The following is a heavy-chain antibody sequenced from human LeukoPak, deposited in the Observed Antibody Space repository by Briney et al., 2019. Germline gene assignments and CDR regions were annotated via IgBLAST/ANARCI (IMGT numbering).Heavy chain of an antibody. Sequence: PGGSLRLSCAASGFTFSDYDMNWVRQTPGKGLEWVSYISSRSRTIYYADSVKGRFTISRDNAKNSPYLQMNSLRDEDTAVYYCARDVHGVWGQGTLVTVSS. CDR3: ARDVHGV. D-gene: IGHD3-10*01. V-gene: IGHV3-48*02. J-gene: IGHJ4*02. CDR2: ISSRSRTI. CDR1: GFTFSDYD.